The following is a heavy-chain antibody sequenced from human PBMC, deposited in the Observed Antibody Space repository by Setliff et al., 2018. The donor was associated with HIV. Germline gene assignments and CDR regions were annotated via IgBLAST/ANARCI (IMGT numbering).Heavy chain of an antibody. Sequence: SETLSLTCTVSNGSISSGNHYWSWIRQHPGKGLEWIGYITYSGSTYYNPSLMSRVSISPDTSKNQFSLKLTSVTAADTAVYYCARVGSVIQVTLFGMDVWGQGTTVTVSS. J-gene: IGHJ6*02. CDR2: ITYSGST. CDR3: ARVGSVIQVTLFGMDV. V-gene: IGHV4-31*03. D-gene: IGHD5-18*01. CDR1: NGSISSGNHY.